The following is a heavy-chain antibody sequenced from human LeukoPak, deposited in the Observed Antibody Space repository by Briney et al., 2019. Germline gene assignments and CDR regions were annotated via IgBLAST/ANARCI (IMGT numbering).Heavy chain of an antibody. D-gene: IGHD3-22*01. Sequence: SETLSLTCTVSGGSISSYYWSWIRQPPGKGLEWIGYIYHSGSTYYNPSLKSRVTISVDRSKNQFSLKLSSVTAADTAVYYCAREYYYDSGDAFDIWGQGTMVTVSS. V-gene: IGHV4-59*12. CDR1: GGSISSYY. CDR2: IYHSGST. CDR3: AREYYYDSGDAFDI. J-gene: IGHJ3*02.